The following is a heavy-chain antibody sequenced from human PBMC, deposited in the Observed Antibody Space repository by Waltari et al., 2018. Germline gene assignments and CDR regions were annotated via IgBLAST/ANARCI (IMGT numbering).Heavy chain of an antibody. J-gene: IGHJ3*02. D-gene: IGHD6-19*01. V-gene: IGHV1-24*01. Sequence: QVQLVQSGAEVKKPGASVKVSCKVSGYTLTELSMHWVRQAPGKGLEWMGGFDPEDGETIYAQKFQGRVTMTEDTSTDTAYMERSSLRSEDTAVYYCATDLIAGAGTRRGENAFDIWGQGTMVTVSS. CDR1: GYTLTELS. CDR2: FDPEDGET. CDR3: ATDLIAGAGTRRGENAFDI.